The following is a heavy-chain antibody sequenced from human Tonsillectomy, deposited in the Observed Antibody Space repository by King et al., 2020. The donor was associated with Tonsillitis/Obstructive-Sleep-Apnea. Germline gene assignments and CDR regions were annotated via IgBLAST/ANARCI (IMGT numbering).Heavy chain of an antibody. Sequence: QLVQSGAEVKKPGASVKVSCKASTYTFTDYYMHWVRQAPGQGLDWMGWINPNGGDANYAQKFQGRVTMTRDTSISTTYMELRRLRSDDTAVYYCASSRFGGLSLGYWGQGTLVTVSS. V-gene: IGHV1-2*02. CDR3: ASSRFGGLSLGY. D-gene: IGHD3-10*01. CDR2: INPNGGDA. CDR1: TYTFTDYY. J-gene: IGHJ4*02.